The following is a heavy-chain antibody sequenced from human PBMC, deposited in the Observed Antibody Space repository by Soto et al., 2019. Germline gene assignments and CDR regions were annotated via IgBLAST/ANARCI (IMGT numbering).Heavy chain of an antibody. CDR2: IIPILGIA. Sequence: QVQLVQSGAEVKKPGSSVKVSCKASGGTFSSYTISWVRQGPGQGLEWMGRIIPILGIANYAQKFQGRVTITADKSTSTAYMELSSLRSEDTAVYYCARVPQNYYYYYYMDVWGKGTTVTVSS. CDR3: ARVPQNYYYYYYMDV. CDR1: GGTFSSYT. J-gene: IGHJ6*03. V-gene: IGHV1-69*02.